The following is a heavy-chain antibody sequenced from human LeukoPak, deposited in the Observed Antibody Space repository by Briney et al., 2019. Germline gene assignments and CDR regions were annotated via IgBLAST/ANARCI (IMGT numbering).Heavy chain of an antibody. Sequence: GGSLRLSCAASGFTFSHYSMNWVRQAPGKGLEWVSVIYIGGSTYYADSVKGRFTISRDNSKNTLYLQMNSLRAEDTAVYYCARSGRNYYDSSGYTDWYFDLWGRGTLVTVSS. V-gene: IGHV3-53*01. J-gene: IGHJ2*01. CDR3: ARSGRNYYDSSGYTDWYFDL. CDR2: IYIGGST. D-gene: IGHD3-22*01. CDR1: GFTFSHYS.